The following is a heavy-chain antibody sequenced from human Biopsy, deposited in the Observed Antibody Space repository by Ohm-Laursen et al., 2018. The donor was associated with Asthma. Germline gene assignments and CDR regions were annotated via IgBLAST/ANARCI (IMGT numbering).Heavy chain of an antibody. CDR1: GFTLRRTG. CDR2: IWDDDTNK. J-gene: IGHJ4*02. D-gene: IGHD3-22*01. CDR3: ARGDSSNWSHYYFDY. V-gene: IGHV3-33*01. Sequence: SLRLSCAASGFTLRRTGMHWVRQAPGQGLEWVAVIWDDDTNKHYADSVKGRFTISRDTSKNTLFLQMNSLRAEDTAVYYCARGDSSNWSHYYFDYWGQGTLVTVSS.